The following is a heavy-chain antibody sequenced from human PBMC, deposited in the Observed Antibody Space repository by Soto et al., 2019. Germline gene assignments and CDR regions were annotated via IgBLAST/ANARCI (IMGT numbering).Heavy chain of an antibody. J-gene: IGHJ3*02. CDR1: GFTFSDHY. CDR3: ARELTTVLTGDAFDI. V-gene: IGHV3-72*01. Sequence: PGGSLRLSCAASGFTFSDHYIDWVRQAPGKGLEWVGRTRNKLSIYTTEYAASVKGRFTFSRDDSKNSLYLQTNSLKTEDTAVYYCARELTTVLTGDAFDIWGQGTMVTVSS. D-gene: IGHD4-17*01. CDR2: TRNKLSIYTT.